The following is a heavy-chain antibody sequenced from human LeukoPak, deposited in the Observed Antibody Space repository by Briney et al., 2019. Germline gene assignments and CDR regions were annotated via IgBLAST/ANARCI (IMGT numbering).Heavy chain of an antibody. J-gene: IGHJ4*02. Sequence: SETLSLTCTISGGSINNYYWSWIRQSPGKGLEWIGYIYFSGSSNYNPSLKSRVTMSVDTSKNQFPLNLNSVTAADTAVYYCARHVRSGYNLLDYWGQGTLVTVSS. D-gene: IGHD5-24*01. CDR3: ARHVRSGYNLLDY. CDR2: IYFSGSS. V-gene: IGHV4-59*08. CDR1: GGSINNYY.